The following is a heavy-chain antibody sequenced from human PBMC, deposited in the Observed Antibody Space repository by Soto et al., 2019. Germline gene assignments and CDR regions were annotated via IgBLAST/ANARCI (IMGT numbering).Heavy chain of an antibody. J-gene: IGHJ5*02. CDR1: GFTFSSYA. D-gene: IGHD6-6*01. CDR3: AKDLQQLVSGNWFDP. V-gene: IGHV3-23*01. CDR2: ISGSGGST. Sequence: EVQLLESGGGLVQPGGSLRLSCAASGFTFSSYAMSWVRQAPGKGLEWVSAISGSGGSTYYADSVKGRFTISRDNSKNTLYLQMNSRRAEDTAVYYCAKDLQQLVSGNWFDPWGQGTLVTVSS.